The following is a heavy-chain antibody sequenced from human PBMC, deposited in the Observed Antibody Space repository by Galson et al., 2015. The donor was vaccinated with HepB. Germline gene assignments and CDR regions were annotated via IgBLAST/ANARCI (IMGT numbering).Heavy chain of an antibody. CDR3: ARDGSPYYDSSGLI. D-gene: IGHD3-22*01. CDR2: ISYDGSNK. Sequence: SLRLSCAASGFTFSSYGMHWVRQAPGKGLEWVAVISYDGSNKYYADSVKGRFTISRDNSKNTLYLQMNSLRAEDTAVYYCARDGSPYYDSSGLIWGQGTLVTVSS. V-gene: IGHV3-30*03. CDR1: GFTFSSYG. J-gene: IGHJ4*02.